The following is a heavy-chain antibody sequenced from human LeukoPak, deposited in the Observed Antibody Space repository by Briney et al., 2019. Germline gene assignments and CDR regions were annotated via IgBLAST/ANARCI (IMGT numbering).Heavy chain of an antibody. CDR1: GGSISSSSYY. Sequence: PSETLSLTCTVSGGSISSSSYYWSWVRQPPGKGLEWIGYIHYSGSTNYNPSLKSRVTTPIDTSKNQFSLKVTSVTAADAAVYYCARAGFYASVNQYYYYYYMDVWGTGTTVTVSS. J-gene: IGHJ6*03. CDR2: IHYSGST. V-gene: IGHV4-61*01. CDR3: ARAGFYASVNQYYYYYYMDV. D-gene: IGHD2/OR15-2a*01.